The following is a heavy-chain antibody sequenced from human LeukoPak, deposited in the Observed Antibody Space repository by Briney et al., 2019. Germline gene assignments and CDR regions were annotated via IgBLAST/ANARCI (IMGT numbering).Heavy chain of an antibody. CDR2: IYHSGTT. J-gene: IGHJ4*02. V-gene: IGHV4-4*02. CDR3: ASCLFVYYYFDQ. D-gene: IGHD3-10*01. Sequence: SETLSLTCAVSGDSITSHNWWSWVRQSPGKGLEWIGEIYHSGTTNYSPSLKSRVTISVDKSKNQLSLRLTSVTAADTAVYFCASCLFVYYYFDQWGQGTLVTASS. CDR1: GDSITSHNW.